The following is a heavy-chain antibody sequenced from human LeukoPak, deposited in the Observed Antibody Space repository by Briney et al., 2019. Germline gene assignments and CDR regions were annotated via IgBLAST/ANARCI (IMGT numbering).Heavy chain of an antibody. Sequence: SETLSLTCTVSGGSISSSSYYWGWIRQPPGKGLEWIGSIYYSGSTYYNPSLKSRVTISVDTSKNQFSLKLSSVTAADTAVYYCARHAAGKVVVITIRKYYFDYWGQGTLVTVSS. CDR1: GGSISSSSYY. V-gene: IGHV4-39*01. J-gene: IGHJ4*02. CDR3: ARHAAGKVVVITIRKYYFDY. CDR2: IYYSGST. D-gene: IGHD3-22*01.